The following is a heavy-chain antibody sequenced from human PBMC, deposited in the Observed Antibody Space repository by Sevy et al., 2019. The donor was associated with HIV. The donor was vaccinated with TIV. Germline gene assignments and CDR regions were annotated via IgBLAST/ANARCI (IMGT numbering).Heavy chain of an antibody. CDR3: AKRGGHYDLGMDV. Sequence: GGSLRLSCAASGFTFSSFEMTWDRQAPGKGLEWVSYISSSGSTIYYTASVKGRFTISRDNAKNSLYLQMNSLRAEDTAVYYCAKRGGHYDLGMDVWGQGTTVTVSS. CDR2: ISSSGSTI. CDR1: GFTFSSFE. D-gene: IGHD3-3*01. J-gene: IGHJ6*02. V-gene: IGHV3-48*03.